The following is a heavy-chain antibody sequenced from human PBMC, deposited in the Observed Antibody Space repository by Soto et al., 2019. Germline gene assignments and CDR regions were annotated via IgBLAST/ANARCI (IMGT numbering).Heavy chain of an antibody. Sequence: SETLSLTCAVYGGSFSGYYWSWIRQPPGKGLEWIGEINHSGSTNYNPSLKSRVTISVDTSKNQFSLKLSSVTAADTAVYYCARGLLLSSGYYYNYYYYGMDVWGQGTTVTVSS. CDR2: INHSGST. D-gene: IGHD3-22*01. CDR1: GGSFSGYY. J-gene: IGHJ6*02. V-gene: IGHV4-34*01. CDR3: ARGLLLSSGYYYNYYYYGMDV.